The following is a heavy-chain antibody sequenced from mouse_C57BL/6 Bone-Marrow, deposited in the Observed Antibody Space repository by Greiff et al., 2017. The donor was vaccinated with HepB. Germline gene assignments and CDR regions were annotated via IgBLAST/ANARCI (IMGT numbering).Heavy chain of an antibody. Sequence: QVQLKQSGAELARPGASVKLSCKASGYTFTSYGISWVKQRTGQGLEWIGEIYPRSGNTYYNEKFKGKATLTADKSSSTAYMELRSLTSEDSAVYFCARSPYCYGSSYAMDYWGQGTSVTVSS. CDR2: IYPRSGNT. J-gene: IGHJ4*01. CDR3: ARSPYCYGSSYAMDY. D-gene: IGHD1-1*01. V-gene: IGHV1-81*01. CDR1: GYTFTSYG.